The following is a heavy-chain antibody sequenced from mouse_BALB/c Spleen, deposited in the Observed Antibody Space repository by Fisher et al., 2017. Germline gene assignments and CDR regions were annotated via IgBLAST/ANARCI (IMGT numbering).Heavy chain of an antibody. D-gene: IGHD1-1*01. V-gene: IGHV1-26*01. Sequence: KFKGKATLTVDKSSSTAYMELLSLTSEDSAVYYCARDSYLYAMDYWGQGTSVTVSS. CDR3: ARDSYLYAMDY. J-gene: IGHJ4*01.